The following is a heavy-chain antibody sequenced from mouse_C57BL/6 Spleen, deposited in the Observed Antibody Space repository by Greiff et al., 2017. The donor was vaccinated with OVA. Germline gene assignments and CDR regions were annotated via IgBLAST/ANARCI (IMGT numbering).Heavy chain of an antibody. Sequence: QVQLQQSGAELVRPGTSVKVSCKASGYAFTNYLIEWVTQRPGQGLEWIGVINPGSGGTNYNEKFKGKATLTADKSSSTAYMQLSSLTSEDSAVYFCARRGGNYQYYFDYWGQGTTLTVSS. J-gene: IGHJ2*01. CDR2: INPGSGGT. D-gene: IGHD2-1*01. CDR3: ARRGGNYQYYFDY. V-gene: IGHV1-54*01. CDR1: GYAFTNYL.